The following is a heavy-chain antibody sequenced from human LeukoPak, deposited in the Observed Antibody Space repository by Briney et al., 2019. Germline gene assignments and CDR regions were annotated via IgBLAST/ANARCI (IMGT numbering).Heavy chain of an antibody. Sequence: GASVKVSCKSSGFTYTGHYTHWVRQAPGQGLEWMGYIGPRNSAASYAEKFQGRVTMTRDTSLSTAYMELSRLTSDDTAVYYCAREGSDQLSKDFDYWGQGTLVTVSS. CDR1: GFTYTGHY. J-gene: IGHJ4*02. CDR3: AREGSDQLSKDFDY. V-gene: IGHV1-2*02. D-gene: IGHD2-2*01. CDR2: IGPRNSAA.